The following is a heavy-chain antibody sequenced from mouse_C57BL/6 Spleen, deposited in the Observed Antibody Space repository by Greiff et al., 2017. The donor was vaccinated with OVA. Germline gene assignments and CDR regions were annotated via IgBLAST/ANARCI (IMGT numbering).Heavy chain of an antibody. J-gene: IGHJ2*01. CDR1: GYTFTDYY. V-gene: IGHV1-26*01. D-gene: IGHD2-4*01. CDR3: ARRRSYDYDDGYFDY. CDR2: INPNNGGT. Sequence: EVQLQQSGPELVKPGASVKISCKASGYTFTDYYMNWVKQSHGKSLEWIGDINPNNGGTSYNQKFKGKATLTVDKSSSTAYMELRSLTSEDSAVYYCARRRSYDYDDGYFDYWGQGTTRTVSS.